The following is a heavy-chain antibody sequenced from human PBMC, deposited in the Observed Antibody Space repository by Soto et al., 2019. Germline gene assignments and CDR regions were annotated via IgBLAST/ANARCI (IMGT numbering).Heavy chain of an antibody. J-gene: IGHJ5*02. D-gene: IGHD1-26*01. V-gene: IGHV4-4*02. Sequence: SETLSLTCAVSGGSISSSNWWSWVRQPPGKGLEWIGEIYHSGSTNYNPSLKSRVTISVDKSKNQFSLKLSSVTAADTAVYYCARQWELLRDWFDPWGQRTLVTVSS. CDR1: GGSISSSNW. CDR3: ARQWELLRDWFDP. CDR2: IYHSGST.